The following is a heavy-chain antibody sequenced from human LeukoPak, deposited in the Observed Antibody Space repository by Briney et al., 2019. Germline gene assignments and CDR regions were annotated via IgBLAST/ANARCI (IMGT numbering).Heavy chain of an antibody. D-gene: IGHD3-10*02. CDR3: AELGITMIGGV. Sequence: PGRSLRLSSAASGFTFSDYYMSWIRQVPGEGLERVSYISSSGSTIYYADSVKGRFTISRDNAKNSLYLQINSLRAEDTAVYYCAELGITMIGGVWGKGTTVTISS. J-gene: IGHJ6*04. V-gene: IGHV3-11*04. CDR1: GFTFSDYY. CDR2: ISSSGSTI.